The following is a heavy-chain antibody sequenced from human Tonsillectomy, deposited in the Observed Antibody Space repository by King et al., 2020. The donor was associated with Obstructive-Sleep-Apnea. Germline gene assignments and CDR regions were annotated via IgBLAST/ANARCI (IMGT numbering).Heavy chain of an antibody. CDR1: GYTFTGYY. V-gene: IGHV1-2*02. CDR3: ARDMSAYDSTSPAY. J-gene: IGHJ4*02. CDR2: ISPNSGAT. Sequence: QLVQSGAEVKKPGASVKVSCKASGYTFTGYYIHWVRQAPGQGLEWMGWISPNSGATQYAQKFQGRVSMTRDTSISTAYMDLSRLRSDDTAIYYCARDMSAYDSTSPAYWGQGTLVTVSS. D-gene: IGHD3-10*01.